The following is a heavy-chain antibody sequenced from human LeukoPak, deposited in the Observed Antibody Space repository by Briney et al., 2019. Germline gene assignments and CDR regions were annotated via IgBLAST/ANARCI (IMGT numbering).Heavy chain of an antibody. V-gene: IGHV1-2*02. CDR3: ARDNYIWTLDI. CDR1: GYTFTGYH. D-gene: IGHD1-1*01. CDR2: ISPNSGGT. J-gene: IGHJ3*02. Sequence: ASVKVSCKASGYTFTGYHIHWVRQAPGQGLEWMGWISPNSGGTNYAQKFQGRVTMTRDASISTAYMEVSSLRSDDTAVYYCARDNYIWTLDIWGQGATVTVSS.